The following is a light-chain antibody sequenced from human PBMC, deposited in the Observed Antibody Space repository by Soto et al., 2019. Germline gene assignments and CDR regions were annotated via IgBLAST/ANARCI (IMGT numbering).Light chain of an antibody. CDR1: QSVSSSY. J-gene: IGKJ4*01. Sequence: EIVLTQYPGTMSLSPGERATLSCRASQSVSSSYLAWYQQKPGQAPRLLIYGASSRATGLPDRFSGSGSGTDFTLTISRLEPEDFAVYYCQQYGSSPLTFGGGTKVEIK. V-gene: IGKV3-20*01. CDR3: QQYGSSPLT. CDR2: GAS.